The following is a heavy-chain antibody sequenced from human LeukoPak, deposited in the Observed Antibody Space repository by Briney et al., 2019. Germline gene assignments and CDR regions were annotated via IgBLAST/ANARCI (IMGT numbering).Heavy chain of an antibody. D-gene: IGHD6-13*01. CDR3: ARSTGSSWYWTSPYYFDY. CDR1: GFTFSSYD. J-gene: IGHJ4*02. Sequence: GGSLRLSCAASGFTFSSYDMHRVRQATGKGLEWVSAIGTAGDTYYPGSVKGRFTISRENAKNSLYLQMNSLRAGDTAVYYCARSTGSSWYWTSPYYFDYWGQGTLVTVSS. V-gene: IGHV3-13*01. CDR2: IGTAGDT.